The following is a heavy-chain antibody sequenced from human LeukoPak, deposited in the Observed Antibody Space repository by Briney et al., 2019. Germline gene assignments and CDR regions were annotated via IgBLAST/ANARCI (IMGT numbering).Heavy chain of an antibody. CDR2: ISSSSSYI. CDR3: ARDRDPRDYYYYMDV. D-gene: IGHD5-24*01. V-gene: IGHV3-21*01. CDR1: GFTISSFS. Sequence: GGSLRLSCATSGFTISSFSMNWVRQAPGKGLEWVSSISSSSSYIYYADSVKGRFTISRHNAKNSLYLQMNSLRAEDTAVYYCARDRDPRDYYYYMDVWGKGTTVTISS. J-gene: IGHJ6*03.